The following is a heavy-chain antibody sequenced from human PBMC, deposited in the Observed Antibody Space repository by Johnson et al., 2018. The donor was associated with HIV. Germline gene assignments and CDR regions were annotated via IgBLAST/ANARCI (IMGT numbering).Heavy chain of an antibody. CDR3: AIPYFYVSGGYH. Sequence: EVQLVESGGGVVRPGGSLRLSCAASGFSFDDYAMHWVRQAPGKGLEWVSGIRWNSGNKGYADSLKGGFTITRDNATTYLYLESNSLRAEDTAVYYCAIPYFYVSGGYHWGQGTMVTVSS. D-gene: IGHD3-22*01. V-gene: IGHV3-9*01. J-gene: IGHJ3*01. CDR1: GFSFDDYA. CDR2: IRWNSGNK.